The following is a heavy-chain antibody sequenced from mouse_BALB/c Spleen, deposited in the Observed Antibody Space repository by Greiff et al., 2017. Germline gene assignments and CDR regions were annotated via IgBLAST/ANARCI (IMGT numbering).Heavy chain of an antibody. D-gene: IGHD3-3*01. J-gene: IGHJ4*01. CDR1: GFTFSSFG. Sequence: EVKLVESGGGLVQPGGSRKLSCAASGFTFSSFGMHWVRQAPEKGLEWVAYISSGSSTIYYADTVKGRFTISRDNPKNTLFLQMTSLRSEDTAMYYCAGEGRGAMDYWGQGTSGTVSS. CDR2: ISSGSSTI. CDR3: AGEGRGAMDY. V-gene: IGHV5-17*02.